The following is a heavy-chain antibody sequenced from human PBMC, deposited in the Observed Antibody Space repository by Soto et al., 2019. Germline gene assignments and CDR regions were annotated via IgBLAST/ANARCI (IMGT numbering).Heavy chain of an antibody. CDR1: GGSIGSYY. V-gene: IGHV4-59*01. D-gene: IGHD3-9*01. J-gene: IGHJ4*03. CDR3: ARRPDSYIDY. CDR2: IYYSGST. Sequence: SETMSRTCTVSGGSIGSYYWSWIPQPPGKGLEWIGYIYYSGSTNYNPSLKSRVTISVDTSKNQFSLKLSSVTAADTAVYYCARRPDSYIDY.